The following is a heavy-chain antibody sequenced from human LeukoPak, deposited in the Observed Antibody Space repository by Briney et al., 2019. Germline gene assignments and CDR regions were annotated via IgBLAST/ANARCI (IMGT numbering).Heavy chain of an antibody. CDR1: GFTFSSYW. CDR3: TGANGDKTV. D-gene: IGHD1-26*01. V-gene: IGHV3-73*01. Sequence: GGSLRLSCAASGFTFSSYWMSWVRQAPGKGLEWVGRIRSKANNYATAYAASVKGRFTVSRDDSKNTAYLQMNSLKTEDTSVYYCTGANGDKTVWGQGTLVTVSS. J-gene: IGHJ4*02. CDR2: IRSKANNYAT.